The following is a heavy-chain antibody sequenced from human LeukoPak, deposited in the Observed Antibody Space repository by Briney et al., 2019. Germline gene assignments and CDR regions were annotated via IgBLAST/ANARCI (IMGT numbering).Heavy chain of an antibody. D-gene: IGHD4-11*01. V-gene: IGHV4-34*01. Sequence: PSETLSLTCAVSGGSFSGYYWTWIRQPPGKGLEWIGEINHSGSGNYNPSLMSRVTISLDTSKNHFSLNLSSVTAADTAVYYCARGQGTVTTHWGQGTLVTVSS. CDR3: ARGQGTVTTH. CDR1: GGSFSGYY. CDR2: INHSGSG. J-gene: IGHJ4*02.